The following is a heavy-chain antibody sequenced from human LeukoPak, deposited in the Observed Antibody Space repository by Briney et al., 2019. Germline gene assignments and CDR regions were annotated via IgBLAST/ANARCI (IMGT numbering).Heavy chain of an antibody. D-gene: IGHD3-22*01. CDR1: GFTFSSYG. CDR3: ARDGFTMIVVGWYFDL. Sequence: GGSLRLSCAASGFTFSSYGMHWVRQAPGKGLEWVAVIWYDGSNKDYADSVKGRFTISRDNSRNTLYLQMNSLRAEDTAVYYCARDGFTMIVVGWYFDLWGRGTLVTVSS. V-gene: IGHV3-33*01. J-gene: IGHJ2*01. CDR2: IWYDGSNK.